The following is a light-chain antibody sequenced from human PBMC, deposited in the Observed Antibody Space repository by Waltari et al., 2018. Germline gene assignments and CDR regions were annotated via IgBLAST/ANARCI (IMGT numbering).Light chain of an antibody. CDR3: CSYAGVHTFWL. Sequence: QSALTQPPSVSGSPEQSVTISCPASTSTVGGYNSVSWYQHPPGKAPKLIIFDVNQRPSGVPDRFSGSKSGNTASLTISGLRPEDEADYHCCSYAGVHTFWLFGGGTKLTVL. J-gene: IGLJ3*02. CDR2: DVN. CDR1: TSTVGGYNS. V-gene: IGLV2-11*01.